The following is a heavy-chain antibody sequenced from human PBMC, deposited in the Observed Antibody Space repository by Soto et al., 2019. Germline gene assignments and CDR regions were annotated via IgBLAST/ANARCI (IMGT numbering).Heavy chain of an antibody. V-gene: IGHV2-5*02. CDR2: IYWDDDK. CDR1: GFSLSTSGVG. Sequence: QITLKESGPTLVKPTQTLTLTCTFSGFSLSTSGVGVGWIRQPPGQALEWLAFIYWDDDKRYRPSLMTRLTITQGPSHNQLAPTLPTLDPADTATYYCAHLQYWHASLGHWGQGPLVTVSS. D-gene: IGHD3-16*01. CDR3: AHLQYWHASLGH. J-gene: IGHJ4*02.